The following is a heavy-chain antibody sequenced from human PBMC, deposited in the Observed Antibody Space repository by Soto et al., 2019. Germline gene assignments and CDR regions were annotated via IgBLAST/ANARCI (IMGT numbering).Heavy chain of an antibody. CDR1: GFTFSSYA. V-gene: IGHV3-23*01. CDR3: AKGPALENYYYMDV. CDR2: ISGSGGST. Sequence: GGSLRLSCAASGFTFSSYAMSWVRQAPGKGLEWVSAISGSGGSTYYADSVKGRFTISRDNSKNTLYLQMNSLRAEDTAVYYCAKGPALENYYYMDVWGKGTTVTVSS. J-gene: IGHJ6*03.